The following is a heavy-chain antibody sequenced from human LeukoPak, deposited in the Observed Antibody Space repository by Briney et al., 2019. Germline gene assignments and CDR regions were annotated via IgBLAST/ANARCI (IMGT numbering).Heavy chain of an antibody. D-gene: IGHD1-1*01. CDR3: AKPGTGSNYYMDV. V-gene: IGHV3-30*02. Sequence: GGSLRLSCAASGFPFSTYGMFRVRQAPGKGLEWLAYIRYDGSNTKYADSVKGRFTISRDNSKNTLDLQMNSLRAEDTAVYYCAKPGTGSNYYMDVWGKGTTVTVSS. CDR2: IRYDGSNT. J-gene: IGHJ6*03. CDR1: GFPFSTYG.